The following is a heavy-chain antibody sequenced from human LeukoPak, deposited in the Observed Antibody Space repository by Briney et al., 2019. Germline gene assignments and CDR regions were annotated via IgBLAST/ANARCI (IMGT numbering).Heavy chain of an antibody. J-gene: IGHJ6*02. Sequence: SETLSLTCTVSGGSISSYYWSWIRKLPGKGLEWFGYIYYSGSTNYNPSLKSRVTISVDTSKNQFSLKLSSVTAADTAVYYCARGGYDFWSGYYMTYYYGMDVWGQGTTVTVSS. CDR2: IYYSGST. D-gene: IGHD3-3*01. CDR1: GGSISSYY. V-gene: IGHV4-59*01. CDR3: ARGGYDFWSGYYMTYYYGMDV.